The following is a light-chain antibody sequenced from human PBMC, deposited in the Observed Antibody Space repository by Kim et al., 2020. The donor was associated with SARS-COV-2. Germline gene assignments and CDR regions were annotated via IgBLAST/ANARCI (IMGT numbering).Light chain of an antibody. CDR3: QQANSLTYS. V-gene: IGKV1-12*01. CDR2: AAS. CDR1: QVIISW. J-gene: IGKJ2*03. Sequence: DIQMTQSPSSVSASVGDRVTITCRTSQVIISWLAWYQQKPGKAPKLLIYAASSLQSWVPSRFSGSVSGTDFTLNISSLQPEDFATYYCQQANSLTYSFGQETNREIK.